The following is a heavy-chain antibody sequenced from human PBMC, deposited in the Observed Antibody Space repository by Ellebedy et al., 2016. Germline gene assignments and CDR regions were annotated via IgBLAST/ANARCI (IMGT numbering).Heavy chain of an antibody. CDR1: GNSVNSSRYF. CDR2: VYYTGNT. V-gene: IGHV4-39*07. J-gene: IGHJ3*01. Sequence: SETLSLTXSFSGNSVNSSRYFWGWIRQPPGKGLEWIASVYYTGNTHYNPSLKSRVTISLDTSKNQFSLKLSSVTAADTAVYYCARSRRSDSRDAFDLWGQGTVVTVSS. CDR3: ARSRRSDSRDAFDL. D-gene: IGHD4-17*01.